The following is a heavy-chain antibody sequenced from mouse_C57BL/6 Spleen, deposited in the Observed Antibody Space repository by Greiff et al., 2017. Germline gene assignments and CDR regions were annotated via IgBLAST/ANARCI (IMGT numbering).Heavy chain of an antibody. Sequence: EVMLVESGEGLVKPGGSLKLSCAASGFTFSSYAMSWVRQTPEKRLEWVAYISSGGDYIYYADTVKGRFTISRDNARNTLYLQMSSLKSEDTAMYYCTREKYYYGSSFYVDYWGQGTPLTVSS. J-gene: IGHJ2*01. CDR2: ISSGGDYI. CDR3: TREKYYYGSSFYVDY. V-gene: IGHV5-9-1*02. CDR1: GFTFSSYA. D-gene: IGHD1-1*01.